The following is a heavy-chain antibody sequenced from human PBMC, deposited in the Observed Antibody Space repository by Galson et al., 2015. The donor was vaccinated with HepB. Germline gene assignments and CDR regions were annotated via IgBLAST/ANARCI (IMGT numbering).Heavy chain of an antibody. CDR1: GYTFTVYY. J-gene: IGHJ4*02. V-gene: IGHV1-2*02. CDR2: INPNTGGT. Sequence: SCKASGYTFTVYYIHWVRQAPGQGLEWVGWINPNTGGTNYPQKFQGRVTLTRDTSIGTAYMELSRLSLDDTAVYYCARVVYCGADCYAYYFDYWGQGSLVTVSS. D-gene: IGHD2-21*01. CDR3: ARVVYCGADCYAYYFDY.